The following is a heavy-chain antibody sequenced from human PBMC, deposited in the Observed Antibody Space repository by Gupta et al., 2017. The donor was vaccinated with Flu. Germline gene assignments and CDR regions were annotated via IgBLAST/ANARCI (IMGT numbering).Heavy chain of an antibody. CDR2: IYPGDSDT. D-gene: IGHD3-3*01. CDR3: VRSVRSGDRDAFDI. Sequence: EVQLVQSGAEVKKPGESLKISCQGSGYSLTSQWIGWVRQMPGKGLEWMGIIYPGDSDTRYSPSFQGQVTISADKSITTAYLQWNTLKASDTAMYYCVRSVRSGDRDAFDIWGQGTMVTVSS. J-gene: IGHJ3*02. CDR1: GYSLTSQW. V-gene: IGHV5-51*03.